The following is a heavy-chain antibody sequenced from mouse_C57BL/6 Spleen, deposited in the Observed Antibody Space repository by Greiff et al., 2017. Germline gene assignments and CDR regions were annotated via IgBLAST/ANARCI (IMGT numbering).Heavy chain of an antibody. Sequence: VQLQQSGAELVQPGASVTMSCKASGYPFTTYPIEWMKQNHGKSLEWIGNFHPYNDDTKYNEKFKGKATLTVEKSSSTVYLELSRLTADDSAVYYCARGYYGSNYSWFAYWGQGTLVTVSA. CDR3: ARGYYGSNYSWFAY. CDR1: GYPFTTYP. D-gene: IGHD1-1*01. CDR2: FHPYNDDT. J-gene: IGHJ3*01. V-gene: IGHV1-47*01.